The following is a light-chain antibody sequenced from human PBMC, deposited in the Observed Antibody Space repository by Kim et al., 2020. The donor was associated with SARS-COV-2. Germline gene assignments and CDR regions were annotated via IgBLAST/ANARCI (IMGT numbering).Light chain of an antibody. CDR3: QQYGSSRWT. Sequence: SPGERATLSCRASQSVSSSYLAWYQQKPGQAPRLLIYGASSRATGIPDRFSGSGSGTDFTLTISRLEPEDFAVYYCQQYGSSRWTCGQGTKVDIK. CDR2: GAS. V-gene: IGKV3-20*01. J-gene: IGKJ1*01. CDR1: QSVSSSY.